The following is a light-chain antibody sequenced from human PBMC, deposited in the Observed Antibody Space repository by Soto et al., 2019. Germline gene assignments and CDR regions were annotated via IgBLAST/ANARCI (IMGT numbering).Light chain of an antibody. CDR2: EGN. CDR1: SSDVGSYNL. Sequence: QSALTQPASVSGSPGQSITISCTGTSSDVGSYNLVSWYQQHPGKAPKLMIYEGNRRPSGVSNRFSGSKSGNTASLTISGIQAEDEADYYCSSYAGSGTFVFGSGTKLTVL. CDR3: SSYAGSGTFV. V-gene: IGLV2-23*01. J-gene: IGLJ1*01.